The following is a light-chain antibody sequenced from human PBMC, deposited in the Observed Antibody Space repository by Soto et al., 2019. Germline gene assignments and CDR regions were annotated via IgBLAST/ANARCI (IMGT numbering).Light chain of an antibody. CDR2: GVF. Sequence: DIQMTQSPSSLSASVGDRVTITCRTSQSISTYLNWYQQKPGKAPKLMIYGVFSLESGVPSRFSGGGSGTEFSLSVSSLQPEDFAVYYCQQSYSTPPTFGQGTKVEIK. CDR3: QQSYSTPPT. V-gene: IGKV1-39*01. J-gene: IGKJ2*01. CDR1: QSISTY.